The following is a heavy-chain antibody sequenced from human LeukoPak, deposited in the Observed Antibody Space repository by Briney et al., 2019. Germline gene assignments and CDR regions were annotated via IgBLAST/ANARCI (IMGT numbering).Heavy chain of an antibody. Sequence: GGSLRLSCAASGFTFSNAWMSWVRQAPGKGLEWVGRIKSKTDGGTTGYAAPVKGRFTISRDDSKNTLYLQMNSLKTEDTAVYYCTTDFYYDSSGYSWYFDYWDQGTLVTVSS. CDR3: TTDFYYDSSGYSWYFDY. J-gene: IGHJ4*02. D-gene: IGHD3-22*01. V-gene: IGHV3-15*01. CDR1: GFTFSNAW. CDR2: IKSKTDGGTT.